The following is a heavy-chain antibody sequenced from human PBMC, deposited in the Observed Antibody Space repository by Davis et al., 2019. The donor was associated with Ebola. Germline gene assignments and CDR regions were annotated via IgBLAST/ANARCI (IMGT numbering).Heavy chain of an antibody. D-gene: IGHD2-15*01. CDR3: ARRILGDSRGAVDV. CDR2: IGSDGGSA. Sequence: GGSLRLSCEASGFTFSTHWMHWVRQAPGKGLVWVSRIGSDGGSASYADSVKGRFTISRDNAKDSLYLHMNSLRDDDMAVYYCARRILGDSRGAVDVWGQGTTVTVSS. J-gene: IGHJ6*02. V-gene: IGHV3-74*01. CDR1: GFTFSTHW.